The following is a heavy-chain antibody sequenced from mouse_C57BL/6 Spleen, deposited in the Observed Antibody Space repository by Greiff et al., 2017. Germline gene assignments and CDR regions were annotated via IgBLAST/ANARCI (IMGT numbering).Heavy chain of an antibody. J-gene: IGHJ4*01. V-gene: IGHV3-6*01. Sequence: EVKLQESGPGLVKPSQSLSLTCSVTGYSITSGYYWNWIRQFPGNKLEWMGYISYDGSNNYNPSLKNRISITRDSSKNQFFLKLNSVTTEDTATYYCLVHTPYAMDYWGQGTSVTVSS. CDR2: ISYDGSN. CDR1: GYSITSGYY. CDR3: LVHTPYAMDY.